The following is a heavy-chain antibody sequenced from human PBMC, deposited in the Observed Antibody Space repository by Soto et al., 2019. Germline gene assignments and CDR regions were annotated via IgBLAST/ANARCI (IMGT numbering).Heavy chain of an antibody. V-gene: IGHV3-33*01. CDR2: SWYDGKT. D-gene: IGHD2-8*01. J-gene: IGHJ6*02. CDR1: GITLAAHG. Sequence: QEQLVESGGGMVHPGTSLRLSCVTSGITLAAHGMHWVRQAPGKGLEWVALSWYDGKTFYGDSVKGRFTISRDTSTVFLDMRSLRPDDTAVYCCARVRNNNDKRLDVWGQGTTGIVS. CDR3: ARVRNNNDKRLDV.